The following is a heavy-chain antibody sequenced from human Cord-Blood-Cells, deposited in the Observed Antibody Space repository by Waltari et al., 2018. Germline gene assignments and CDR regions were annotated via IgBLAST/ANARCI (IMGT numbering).Heavy chain of an antibody. J-gene: IGHJ4*02. CDR1: GGPISSSSSS. V-gene: IGHV4-39*01. CDR2: IYYSGST. CDR3: ARVGAYGSYGFDY. Sequence: QLQLQESGPGLVKPSETLYLTCTVSGGPISSSSSSWGWLRQPPGKGLEWLGSIYYSGSTYYNPSLKSRVTISVDTSKNQFSLKLSSVTAADTAVYYCARVGAYGSYGFDYWGQGTLVTVSS. D-gene: IGHD5-18*01.